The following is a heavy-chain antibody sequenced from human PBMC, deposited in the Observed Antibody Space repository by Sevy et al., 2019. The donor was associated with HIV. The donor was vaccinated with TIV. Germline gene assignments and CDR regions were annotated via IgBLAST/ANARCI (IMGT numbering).Heavy chain of an antibody. D-gene: IGHD3-22*01. J-gene: IGHJ6*02. CDR1: GFTFSSYG. Sequence: GGSLRLPCAASGFTFSSYGMHWVRQAPGKGLEWVAVISYDGSNKYYADSVKGRFTISRDNSKNTLYLQMNSLRAEDTAVYYCAKSCRPPFDSSGPTTPYYYYGMDVWGQGTTVTVSS. CDR3: AKSCRPPFDSSGPTTPYYYYGMDV. V-gene: IGHV3-30*18. CDR2: ISYDGSNK.